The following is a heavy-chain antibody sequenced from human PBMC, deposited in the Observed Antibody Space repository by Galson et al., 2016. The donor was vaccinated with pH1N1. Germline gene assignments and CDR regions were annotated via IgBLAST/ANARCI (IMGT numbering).Heavy chain of an antibody. V-gene: IGHV3-49*04. CDR1: GFTFSNYA. D-gene: IGHD3-9*01. J-gene: IGHJ4*02. CDR3: TRARYNLLTGYLIDF. CDR2: IRSKVYGGTT. Sequence: SLRLSCAASGFTFSNYAMSWVRQAPGKGLEWVGLIRSKVYGGTTENAASVKGRFIISRDDSKSIAYLQMNSLKTEDTALYYCTRARYNLLTGYLIDFWGQGTLVTVSS.